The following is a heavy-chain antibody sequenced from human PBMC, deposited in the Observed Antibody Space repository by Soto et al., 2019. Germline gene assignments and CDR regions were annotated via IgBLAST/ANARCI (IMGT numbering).Heavy chain of an antibody. J-gene: IGHJ4*02. V-gene: IGHV4-39*01. D-gene: IGHD6-25*01. CDR3: VSQRPTVINKAYFDY. CDR2: VYYRGRS. Sequence: SETLSLTCTVSGGSVTNSSYYWGWMGQSPGKGLEWIGSVYYRGRSYSKSSVKSRVTISVDTSKNQFSLNLNSVTASDTAVYFCVSQRPTVINKAYFDYWGPGALVTVSS. CDR1: GGSVTNSSYY.